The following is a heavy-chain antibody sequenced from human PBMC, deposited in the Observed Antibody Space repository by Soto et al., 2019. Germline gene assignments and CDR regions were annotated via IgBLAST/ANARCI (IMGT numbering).Heavy chain of an antibody. Sequence: SETLSLTCTVSGGSISSYYWSWIRQPPGKGLEWIGYIYYSGSTNYNPSLKSRVTISVDTSKNQFSLKLSSVTAADTAVYYCARMRGTYDSSGFDYWGQGTLVPVSS. CDR3: ARMRGTYDSSGFDY. CDR2: IYYSGST. CDR1: GGSISSYY. J-gene: IGHJ4*02. V-gene: IGHV4-59*01. D-gene: IGHD3-22*01.